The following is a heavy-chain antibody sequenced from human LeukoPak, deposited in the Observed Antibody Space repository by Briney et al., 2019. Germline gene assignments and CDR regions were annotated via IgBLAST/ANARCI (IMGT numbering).Heavy chain of an antibody. CDR3: VLGITTVGGVYYYYCRYV. CDR1: GGSFSGYY. Sequence: PSETLSLTCAVYGGSFSGYYWSWIRQPPGKGLEWSGEINHSGSTNHNPPPKSRVPISVDTSKKQFSLKLSSVTAADTALYYFVLGITTVGGVYYYYCRYVWGKGTAVTVSS. J-gene: IGHJ6*03. V-gene: IGHV4-34*03. D-gene: IGHD3-10*01. CDR2: INHSGST.